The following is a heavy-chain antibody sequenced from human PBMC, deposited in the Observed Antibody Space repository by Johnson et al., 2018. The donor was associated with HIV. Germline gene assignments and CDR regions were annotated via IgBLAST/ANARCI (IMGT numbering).Heavy chain of an antibody. CDR3: TRRNWNSGSGFDI. D-gene: IGHD1-7*01. J-gene: IGHJ3*02. V-gene: IGHV3-7*04. CDR2: IKQDGSEK. Sequence: PGKGLEWVANIKQDGSEKHYLDSVKGRFTISRENAKNSVYLQMNSLGAGDTAVYYCTRRNWNSGSGFDIWGQGTMVTVSS.